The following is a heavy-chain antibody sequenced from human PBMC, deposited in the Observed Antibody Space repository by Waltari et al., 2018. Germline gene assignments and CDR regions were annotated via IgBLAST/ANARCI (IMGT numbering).Heavy chain of an antibody. V-gene: IGHV3-7*04. CDR2: IKQDGSDT. CDR1: GFTFHTFW. Sequence: EVQLVESGGGLVQPGGSLRLSCVASGFTFHTFWMSWVRQAPGKGLEWVTEIKQDGSDTYYADSVKGRFTVSRDNAKNSLYLQMNSLRVEDTAVYYCARDWEGDRPNFDYWGQGTLVTVSS. CDR3: ARDWEGDRPNFDY. J-gene: IGHJ4*02. D-gene: IGHD1-26*01.